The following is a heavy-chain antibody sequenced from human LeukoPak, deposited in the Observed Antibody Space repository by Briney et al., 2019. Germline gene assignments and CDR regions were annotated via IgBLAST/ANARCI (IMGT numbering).Heavy chain of an antibody. J-gene: IGHJ4*02. Sequence: PSETLSLTCAVYGGSFSGYYWSWIRQPPGKGLEWIGEINHSGSTNYNPSLKSRVTISVDTSKSQFSLKLSSVTAADTAVYYCARGNLKQWLVPNYFDYWGQGTLVTVSS. CDR2: INHSGST. CDR1: GGSFSGYY. V-gene: IGHV4-34*01. CDR3: ARGNLKQWLVPNYFDY. D-gene: IGHD6-19*01.